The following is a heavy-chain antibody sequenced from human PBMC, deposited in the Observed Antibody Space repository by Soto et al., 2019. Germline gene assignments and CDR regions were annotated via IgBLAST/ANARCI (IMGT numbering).Heavy chain of an antibody. CDR2: IYYSGST. D-gene: IGHD3-10*01. Sequence: QVRLQESGPGLVEPSETLSLTCTVSGGSTSSDYWSWIRQPPGKGLEWIGFIYYSGSTYYNPSLKSRVTISLDTSNKQFSLKLSSVTAADTAMYYCARAHYYGSGSQPSFDYWGQGTLVTVSS. V-gene: IGHV4-59*01. CDR3: ARAHYYGSGSQPSFDY. J-gene: IGHJ4*02. CDR1: GGSTSSDY.